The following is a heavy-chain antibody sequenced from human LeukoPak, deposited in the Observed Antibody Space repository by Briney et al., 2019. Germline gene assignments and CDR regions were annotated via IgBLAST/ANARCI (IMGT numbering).Heavy chain of an antibody. Sequence: GSSVKVSCKASGGTFSSYAISWVRQAPGQGLEWMGGIIPIFGTANYARKFQGRVTITTDESTSTAYMELSSLRSEDTAVYYCARSPHTVTTGWFDPWGQGTLVTVSS. CDR3: ARSPHTVTTGWFDP. V-gene: IGHV1-69*05. D-gene: IGHD4-11*01. CDR2: IIPIFGTA. J-gene: IGHJ5*02. CDR1: GGTFSSYA.